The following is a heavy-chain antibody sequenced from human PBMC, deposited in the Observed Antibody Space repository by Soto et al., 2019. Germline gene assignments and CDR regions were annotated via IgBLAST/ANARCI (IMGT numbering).Heavy chain of an antibody. D-gene: IGHD3-10*01. J-gene: IGHJ3*02. V-gene: IGHV1-3*01. CDR3: ARVFLPGVAFDI. CDR1: GYTFTSYA. CDR2: INAGNGNT. Sequence: ASVKVSCKASGYTFTSYAMHWVRQAPGQRLEWMGWINAGNGNTKYSQKFQGRVTITRDTSASTAYMELSSLRSEDTAVYYCARVFLPGVAFDIWGQGTMVTFSS.